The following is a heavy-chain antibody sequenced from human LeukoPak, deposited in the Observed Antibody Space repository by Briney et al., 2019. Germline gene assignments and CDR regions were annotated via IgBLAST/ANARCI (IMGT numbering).Heavy chain of an antibody. Sequence: GGSLRLSCAASGFTFSSSSMNWVRQAPGKGLEWVSYISSSGNTIDYADSVKGRFTISRDNAKNSLYLQMVSLRAEDTAVYYCARLRGYSYGYGDYWGQGTLVTVSS. V-gene: IGHV3-48*04. J-gene: IGHJ4*02. D-gene: IGHD5-18*01. CDR2: ISSSGNTI. CDR3: ARLRGYSYGYGDY. CDR1: GFTFSSSS.